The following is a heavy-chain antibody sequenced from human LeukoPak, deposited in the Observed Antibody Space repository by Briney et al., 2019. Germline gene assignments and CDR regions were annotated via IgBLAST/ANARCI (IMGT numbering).Heavy chain of an antibody. V-gene: IGHV1-18*01. CDR3: ARHGSGSYYRKLPFDY. CDR1: GYTFTSYG. Sequence: ASVKVSCKASGYTFTSYGISWVRQAPGQGLEWMGWISAYNGNTNYAQKLQGRVAMTTDTSTSTAYMELRSLRSDDTAVYYCARHGSGSYYRKLPFDYWGQGTLVTVSS. CDR2: ISAYNGNT. J-gene: IGHJ4*02. D-gene: IGHD3-10*01.